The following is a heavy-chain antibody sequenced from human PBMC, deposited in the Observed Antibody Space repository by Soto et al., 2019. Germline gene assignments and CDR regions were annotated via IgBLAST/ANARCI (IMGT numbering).Heavy chain of an antibody. CDR2: ISYDGSNK. CDR3: ARDPIVVVVAVGGDTFAY. CDR1: GFTFSSYA. D-gene: IGHD2-15*01. Sequence: QVQLVESGGGVVQPGRSLRLSCAASGFTFSSYAMHWVRQAPGKGLEWVAVISYDGSNKYYADSVKGRFTISRDNSKNTLYLQMNSLRAEDTAVYYCARDPIVVVVAVGGDTFAYWGQGTLVTVSS. V-gene: IGHV3-30-3*01. J-gene: IGHJ4*02.